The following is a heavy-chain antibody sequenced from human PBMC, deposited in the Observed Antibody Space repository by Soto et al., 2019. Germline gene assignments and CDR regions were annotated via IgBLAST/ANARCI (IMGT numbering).Heavy chain of an antibody. CDR1: GGSVSSAIYY. CDR3: ARWHYYDSSGYRSFDY. D-gene: IGHD3-22*01. J-gene: IGHJ4*02. V-gene: IGHV4-61*01. Sequence: PSETLSLTCTVSGGSVSSAIYYWTWIRQPPGKGLEWIGYFYYSGTTKSNPSLKSRVIISLDTSKNQFSLKLSSVTAADTAVYYCARWHYYDSSGYRSFDYWGQGTPVTVSS. CDR2: FYYSGTT.